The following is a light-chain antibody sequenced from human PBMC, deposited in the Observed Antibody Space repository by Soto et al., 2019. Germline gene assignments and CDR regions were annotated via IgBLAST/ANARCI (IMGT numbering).Light chain of an antibody. V-gene: IGKV3-11*01. CDR1: QSVRNY. Sequence: EIVLTQSPATLSLSPGERATLSCRASQSVRNYLAWYQQKPGQAPRLLIYDASNRATGIPARFSGSGSGTDFTLTINSLEPEDFAVYSCQQRSNWPPKYTFGQGTKLEIK. CDR3: QQRSNWPPKYT. J-gene: IGKJ2*01. CDR2: DAS.